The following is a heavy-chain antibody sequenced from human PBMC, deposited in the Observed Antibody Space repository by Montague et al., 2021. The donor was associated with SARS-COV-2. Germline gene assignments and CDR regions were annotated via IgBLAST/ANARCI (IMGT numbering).Heavy chain of an antibody. V-gene: IGHV4-34*01. J-gene: IGHJ6*02. Sequence: SETLSLTCGVYGGSFSGYFWTWIRQPPGKGLEWIGEINDGGSVTYNPSLKSRLTMSVDTSKKQFSLNLTSVTAADTGVYYCARNGGAAVPGLLLGMDIWGQGTTVTVSS. CDR1: GGSFSGYF. CDR3: ARNGGAAVPGLLLGMDI. CDR2: INDGGSV. D-gene: IGHD6-19*01.